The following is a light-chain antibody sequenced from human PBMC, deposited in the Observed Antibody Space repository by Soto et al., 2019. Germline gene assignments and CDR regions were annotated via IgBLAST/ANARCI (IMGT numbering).Light chain of an antibody. V-gene: IGLV2-14*01. CDR3: CSYTTSNTRQIV. J-gene: IGLJ1*01. CDR1: SSDVGGYNY. CDR2: DVI. Sequence: QSVLTQPASVSGSPGQSITISCTGTSSDVGGYNYVSWYQQHPGKAPKFMIYDVINRPSGFSNRFSGSKSGNTASLIISGLQAEDEADYYCCSYTTSNTRQIVFVTGTKLTVL.